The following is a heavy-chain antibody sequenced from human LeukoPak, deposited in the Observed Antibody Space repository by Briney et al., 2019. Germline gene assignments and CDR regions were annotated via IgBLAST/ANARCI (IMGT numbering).Heavy chain of an antibody. CDR2: VYHSGDA. J-gene: IGHJ4*02. Sequence: SETLSLTCVVSGDSISNNNWWSWVRQSPGKGLGWIGEVYHSGDANYNPSLKSRVTISVDTSKNQFSLKLSSVTAADTAAYYCASLSREWSIQAFDYWGQGTLVTVSS. V-gene: IGHV4/OR15-8*01. CDR1: GDSISNNNW. CDR3: ASLSREWSIQAFDY. D-gene: IGHD3-3*01.